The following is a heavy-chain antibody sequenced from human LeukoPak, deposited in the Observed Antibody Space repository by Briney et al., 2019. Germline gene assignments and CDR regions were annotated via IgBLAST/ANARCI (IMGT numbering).Heavy chain of an antibody. J-gene: IGHJ4*02. V-gene: IGHV3-30*18. D-gene: IGHD3-10*01. CDR1: GFTFSSYG. CDR2: ISYDGSNK. Sequence: GRSLRLSCAASGFTFSSYGKHWVRQAPGKGLEWVAVISYDGSNKYYADSVKGRFTISRDNSKNTLYLQMNSLRAEDTAVYYCAKDHRPIRGVNPFDYWGQGTLVTVSS. CDR3: AKDHRPIRGVNPFDY.